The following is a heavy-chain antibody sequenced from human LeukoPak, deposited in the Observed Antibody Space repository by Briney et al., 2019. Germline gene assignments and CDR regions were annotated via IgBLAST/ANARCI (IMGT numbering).Heavy chain of an antibody. CDR3: ARASGTELTFDY. CDR1: RYSFTSYW. J-gene: IGHJ4*02. CDR2: IYPGDSDT. V-gene: IGHV5-51*01. D-gene: IGHD1-14*01. Sequence: GESLKLSCKGSRYSFTSYWIGWVRQMPGKGLEWMGIIYPGDSDTRYSPSFQGQVAISADKSISTAYLQWSSLKASDNAMYYCARASGTELTFDYWGQGTLVTVSS.